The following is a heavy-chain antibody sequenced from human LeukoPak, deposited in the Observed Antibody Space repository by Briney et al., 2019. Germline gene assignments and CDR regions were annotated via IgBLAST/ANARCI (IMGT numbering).Heavy chain of an antibody. CDR1: GFTFSSYA. Sequence: GGSLRLSCAASGFTFSSYAMSWVRQAPGKGLEWVSAISGSGGSTYYADSVKGRFTISRDNSKNTLYLQMNSLRAEDTAVYYCAKVSGNDDYGGNVLDYWGQRTLVTVSS. J-gene: IGHJ4*02. D-gene: IGHD4-23*01. V-gene: IGHV3-23*01. CDR3: AKVSGNDDYGGNVLDY. CDR2: ISGSGGST.